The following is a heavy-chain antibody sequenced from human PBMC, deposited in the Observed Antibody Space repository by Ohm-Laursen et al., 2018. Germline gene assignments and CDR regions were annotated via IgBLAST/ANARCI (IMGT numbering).Heavy chain of an antibody. CDR1: GGSIGNYY. CDR3: ARSQFLPLDAFDI. V-gene: IGHV4-59*07. Sequence: SDTLSLTCTVSGGSIGNYYWTWIRQSPGKGLEWIGYVYNSGSTHYNPSLKSRVTISIDTSENQFSLKLTSMTPADTAVYYCARSQFLPLDAFDIWGQGAQVIVSS. CDR2: VYNSGST. D-gene: IGHD2/OR15-2a*01. J-gene: IGHJ3*02.